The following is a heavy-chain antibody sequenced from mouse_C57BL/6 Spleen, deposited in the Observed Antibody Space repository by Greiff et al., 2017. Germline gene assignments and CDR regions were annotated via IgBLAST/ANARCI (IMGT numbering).Heavy chain of an antibody. CDR3: AEDFAMDY. J-gene: IGHJ4*01. V-gene: IGHV1-26*01. Sequence: VQLQQSGPELVKPGASVKISCKASGYTFTDYYMNWVKQSHGKSLEWIGDINPNNGGTSYNQKFKGKATLTVDKSSSTAYMELRSLTSEDSADYYCAEDFAMDYWGQGTSVTVSS. CDR1: GYTFTDYY. CDR2: INPNNGGT.